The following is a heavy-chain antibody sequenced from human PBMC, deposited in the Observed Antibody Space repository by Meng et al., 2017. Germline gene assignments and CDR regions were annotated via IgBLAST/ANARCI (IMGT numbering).Heavy chain of an antibody. CDR3: AKDRAVAKNGFYGMDV. V-gene: IGHV3-9*01. J-gene: IGHJ6*02. D-gene: IGHD5-12*01. CDR2: ISWNRGSI. Sequence: LSLTCAASGFTFDDYSMHWVRQAPGKGLEWVSGISWNRGSIGYADSVLGRLTISRDNAKNPLYLQMNSLRPEDKALYYCAKDRAVAKNGFYGMDVWGQGTTVTVSS. CDR1: GFTFDDYS.